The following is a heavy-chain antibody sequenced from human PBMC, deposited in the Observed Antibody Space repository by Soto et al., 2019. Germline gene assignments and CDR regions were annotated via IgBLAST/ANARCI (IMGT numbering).Heavy chain of an antibody. CDR2: INHSGST. CDR3: MGQRHTLTGYYYSYYVMDV. Sequence: SETLSLTCAVYGGSFSGYYWSWIRQPPGKGLEWIGEINHSGSTNYNPSLKSRVTISVDTAKNQFSLKLSSVTAADTAVYYCMGQRHTLTGYYYSYYVMDVWGQGTTVTVSS. D-gene: IGHD3-9*01. V-gene: IGHV4-34*01. J-gene: IGHJ6*02. CDR1: GGSFSGYY.